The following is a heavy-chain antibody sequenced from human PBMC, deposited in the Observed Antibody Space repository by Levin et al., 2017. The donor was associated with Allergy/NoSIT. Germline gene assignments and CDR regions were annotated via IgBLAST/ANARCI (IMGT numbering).Heavy chain of an antibody. V-gene: IGHV4-34*01. Sequence: ESLKISCAVYGGSLSGYYWSWIRQPPGKGLEWIGEVSHGGSTKYNPSLKSRVTVSRDMSNNQFSLKLNSVTAADTAVYYCARNFDYWGQGTLVTVSS. CDR1: GGSLSGYY. J-gene: IGHJ4*02. CDR2: VSHGGST. CDR3: ARNFDY.